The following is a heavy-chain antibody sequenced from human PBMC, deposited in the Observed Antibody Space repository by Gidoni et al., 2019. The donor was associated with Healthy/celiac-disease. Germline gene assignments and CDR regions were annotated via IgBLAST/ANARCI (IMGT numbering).Heavy chain of an antibody. CDR1: GDNFTSYW. CDR3: ARHGRLYGDQHLTY. V-gene: IGHV5-51*01. D-gene: IGHD4-17*01. CDR2: TYPADSDT. J-gene: IGHJ4*02. Sequence: EVQLGQSGAEVKKPGESLTISWKGSGDNFTSYWTGWVRQMPGKGLEWMWITYPADSDTRSIPSFQGQVTISADKSISTAYLQWSSLQASDTAMYYCARHGRLYGDQHLTYWGQGTLVTVSS.